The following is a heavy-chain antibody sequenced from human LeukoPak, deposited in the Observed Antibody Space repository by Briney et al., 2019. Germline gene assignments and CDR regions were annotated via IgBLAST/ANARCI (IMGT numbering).Heavy chain of an antibody. D-gene: IGHD3-3*01. V-gene: IGHV1-2*06. CDR2: INPNSGGT. Sequence: RASVKVSCKASGYTFSGYYMHWVRQAPGQGLEWMGRINPNSGGTNYAQKFQGRVTMTRDTSISTAYMELSSLRSDDTAVYYCAGDANDFWSGYYPYYFDYWGQGTLVTVSS. CDR3: AGDANDFWSGYYPYYFDY. CDR1: GYTFSGYY. J-gene: IGHJ4*02.